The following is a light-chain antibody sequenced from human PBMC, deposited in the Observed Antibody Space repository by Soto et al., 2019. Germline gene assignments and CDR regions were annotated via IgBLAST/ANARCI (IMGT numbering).Light chain of an antibody. CDR3: QQYGDWSLT. CDR2: APS. V-gene: IGKV3-15*01. CDR1: QSVGNN. Sequence: EIVLTQSPATLSVSPGERATLSCRASQSVGNNFAWYQQNPGQAPRLLSCAPSTRATVVPARFSGSGSGTDFTLTLSSLHSEDFAVYYCQQYGDWSLTFGGGAKVQIE. J-gene: IGKJ4*02.